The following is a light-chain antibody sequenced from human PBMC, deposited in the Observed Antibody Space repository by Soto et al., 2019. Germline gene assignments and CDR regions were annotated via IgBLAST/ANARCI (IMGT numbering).Light chain of an antibody. J-gene: IGKJ4*01. CDR2: AAS. V-gene: IGKV3-15*01. CDR1: QSVTSD. Sequence: EIVMTQSPATLSASPGESVTLACRASQSVTSDLVWYQHKPGQAPRLLIYAASTRATGIPARFSGSGSGYGTEFTLTISSLQSGDFAVYYCQQHKIWPLTVGGGTKVEIE. CDR3: QQHKIWPLT.